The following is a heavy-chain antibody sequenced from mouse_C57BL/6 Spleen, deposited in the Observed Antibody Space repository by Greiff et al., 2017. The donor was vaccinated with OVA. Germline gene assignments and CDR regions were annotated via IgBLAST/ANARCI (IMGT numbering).Heavy chain of an antibody. D-gene: IGHD3-3*01. CDR1: GYAFSSSW. J-gene: IGHJ4*01. CDR3: ARRDVGYAMDY. CDR2: IYPGDGDT. Sequence: VQLQQSGPELVKPGASVKISCKASGYAFSSSWMNWVKQRPGKGLEWIGRIYPGDGDTNYNGKFKGKATLTADKSSSTAYMQLSSLTSEDSAVYFCARRDVGYAMDYWGQGTSVTVSS. V-gene: IGHV1-82*01.